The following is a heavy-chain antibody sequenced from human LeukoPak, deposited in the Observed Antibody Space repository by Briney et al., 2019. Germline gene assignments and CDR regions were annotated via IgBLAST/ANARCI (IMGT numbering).Heavy chain of an antibody. CDR2: IYTSGST. Sequence: SETLSLTCTVSGGSISSSSYYWSWIRQPAGKGLEWIGRIYTSGSTNYNPSLKSRVTMSVDTSKNQFSLKLSSVTAADTAVYYCAREYSYGGVPDYWGQGTLVTVSS. CDR3: AREYSYGGVPDY. J-gene: IGHJ4*02. V-gene: IGHV4-61*02. D-gene: IGHD5-18*01. CDR1: GGSISSSSYY.